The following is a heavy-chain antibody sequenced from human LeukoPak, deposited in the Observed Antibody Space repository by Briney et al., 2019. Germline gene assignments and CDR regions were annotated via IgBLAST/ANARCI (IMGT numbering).Heavy chain of an antibody. J-gene: IGHJ3*02. Sequence: TGGSLRLSCAASGFTVSSNYMSWVRQAPGKGLEWVSVIYSGGSTYYADSVKGRFTISRGNSKNTLYLQMNSLRAEDTAVYYCARGMDYYGSEDDAFDIWGQGTMVTVSS. D-gene: IGHD3-10*01. CDR1: GFTVSSNY. V-gene: IGHV3-53*05. CDR3: ARGMDYYGSEDDAFDI. CDR2: IYSGGST.